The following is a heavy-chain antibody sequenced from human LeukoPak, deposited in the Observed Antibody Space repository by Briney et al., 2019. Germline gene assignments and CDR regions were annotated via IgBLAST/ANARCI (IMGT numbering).Heavy chain of an antibody. V-gene: IGHV3-7*01. J-gene: IGHJ4*02. D-gene: IGHD5/OR15-5a*01. CDR3: EEQVSDVGVCRY. Sequence: GGSLRLSCAASGFTFSSYWMTWVRQAPGKGLEWVANIKQDGSEKYYVDSVKGRFTISRDNAKNSLYLQLNSLRAESTAVYYCEEQVSDVGVCRYWGQGTLVAVSS. CDR1: GFTFSSYW. CDR2: IKQDGSEK.